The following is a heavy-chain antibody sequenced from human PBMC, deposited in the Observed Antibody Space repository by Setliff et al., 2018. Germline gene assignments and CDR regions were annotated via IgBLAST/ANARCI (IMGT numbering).Heavy chain of an antibody. Sequence: SETLSLTCTVSGGSISSYYWSWIRQPPGKGLEWIGYIYYSGSTNYNPSLKSRVTISVDTSKNQFSLKLSSVTAADTAVYYCASCSQNYYGSGSYTLDAFDIWGQGTMVTVSS. CDR3: ASCSQNYYGSGSYTLDAFDI. J-gene: IGHJ3*02. V-gene: IGHV4-59*08. CDR1: GGSISSYY. CDR2: IYYSGST. D-gene: IGHD3-10*01.